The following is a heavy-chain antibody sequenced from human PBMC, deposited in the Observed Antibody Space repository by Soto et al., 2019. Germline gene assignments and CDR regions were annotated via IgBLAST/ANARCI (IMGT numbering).Heavy chain of an antibody. J-gene: IGHJ4*02. CDR2: IKQDGSEK. V-gene: IGHV3-7*05. Sequence: ESGGGLVQPGGSLRLSCAASGFTFSSYWMSWVRPAPGKGLEWVANIKQDGSEKYYVDSVKGRFTISRDNAKNSLYLQMSSLRAEDTAVYYCARVGDYGDRFSDYWGQGTLVTVSS. CDR1: GFTFSSYW. CDR3: ARVGDYGDRFSDY. D-gene: IGHD4-17*01.